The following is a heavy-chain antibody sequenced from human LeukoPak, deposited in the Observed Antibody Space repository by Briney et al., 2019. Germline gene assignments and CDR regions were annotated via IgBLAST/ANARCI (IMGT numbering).Heavy chain of an antibody. CDR1: GFTFSSYG. J-gene: IGHJ4*02. Sequence: TGGSLRLSCAASGFTFSSYGMHWVRQAPGKGLEWVAFIRYDGSNKYYADSVKGRFTISRDNSKNTLYLQMNSLRAEDTAVYYCVRRIAARRGDEDANFDYWGQGTLVTVSS. D-gene: IGHD6-6*01. CDR2: IRYDGSNK. CDR3: VRRIAARRGDEDANFDY. V-gene: IGHV3-30*02.